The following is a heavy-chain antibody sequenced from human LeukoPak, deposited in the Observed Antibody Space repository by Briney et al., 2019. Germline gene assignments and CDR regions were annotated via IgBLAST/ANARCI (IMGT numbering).Heavy chain of an antibody. Sequence: GGSLRLSCAASGFTFSSYAMSWVRQAPGKGLEWVSAISGSGGSTYYADSVKDRFTISRDNSKNTLYLQMNSLRAEDTAVYYCAKGSRGIVVVPAASSFDYWGQGTLVTVSS. CDR1: GFTFSSYA. V-gene: IGHV3-23*01. CDR3: AKGSRGIVVVPAASSFDY. CDR2: ISGSGGST. J-gene: IGHJ4*01. D-gene: IGHD2-2*01.